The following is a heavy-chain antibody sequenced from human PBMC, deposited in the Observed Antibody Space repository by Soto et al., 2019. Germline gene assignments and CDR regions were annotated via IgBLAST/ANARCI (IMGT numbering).Heavy chain of an antibody. CDR3: AKGAYCSSTSCFYFDS. J-gene: IGHJ4*01. V-gene: IGHV3-21*01. Sequence: GGSLRLSCAASGLTFYNYDISWVRQDPGAWLVCVSYISVSSSYIYYADSVKGRFTISRDNAKNSLYLQMNSLRAEDTAVYYCAKGAYCSSTSCFYFDSWGHGTLVTVSS. CDR2: ISVSSSYI. CDR1: GLTFYNYD. D-gene: IGHD2-2*01.